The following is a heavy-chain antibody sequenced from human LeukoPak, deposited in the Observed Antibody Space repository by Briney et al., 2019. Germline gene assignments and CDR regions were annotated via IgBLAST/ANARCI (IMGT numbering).Heavy chain of an antibody. Sequence: GGSLRLPCSTSGFTFTEYALSWVRQAPGMGLEWVALIRSETYGGTPEYAASVRGRFTISRDDSNSIAYLQMSSLKTEDTAVYYCTRDRTVTGAKYYFDYWSQGTLVTVSS. CDR1: GFTFTEYA. CDR2: IRSETYGGTP. V-gene: IGHV3-49*04. CDR3: TRDRTVTGAKYYFDY. D-gene: IGHD3/OR15-3a*01. J-gene: IGHJ4*02.